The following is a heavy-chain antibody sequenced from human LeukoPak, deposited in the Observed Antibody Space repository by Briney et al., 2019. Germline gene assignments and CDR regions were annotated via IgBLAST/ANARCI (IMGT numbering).Heavy chain of an antibody. J-gene: IGHJ4*02. Sequence: SETLSLTCAVYGGSFSGYYWSWIRQPPGKGLEWIGEINHSGSTKYNPSLKSRVTISVDTSKNQFSLNLSSVTAADTAVYYCARTKLHRDYDSSGAYFDYWGQGTLVTVSS. V-gene: IGHV4-34*01. CDR3: ARTKLHRDYDSSGAYFDY. D-gene: IGHD3-22*01. CDR1: GGSFSGYY. CDR2: INHSGST.